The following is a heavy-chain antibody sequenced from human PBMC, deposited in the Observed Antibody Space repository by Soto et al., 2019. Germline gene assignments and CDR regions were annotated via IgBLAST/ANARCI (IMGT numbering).Heavy chain of an antibody. V-gene: IGHV4-59*01. Sequence: SSETLSLTCTVSGGSISSYSWNWIRQPTGKGPEWIGYIYYSGGTQHNPSLTNYNPSLKSRVTISLDTSKNQFSLKLTSVTAADTAVYYCAREPRQGDRIYYFDSWGRGTLVTVSS. D-gene: IGHD2-21*02. CDR2: IYYSGGTQHNPSLT. CDR1: GGSISSYS. CDR3: AREPRQGDRIYYFDS. J-gene: IGHJ4*02.